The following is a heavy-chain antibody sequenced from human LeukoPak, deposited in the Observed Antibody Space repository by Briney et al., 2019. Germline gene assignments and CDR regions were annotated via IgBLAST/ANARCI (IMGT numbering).Heavy chain of an antibody. CDR2: IFYSGST. CDR3: ARLSIAAAALSDY. V-gene: IGHV4-31*03. CDR1: GGSISSGGYY. Sequence: SETLSLTCTVSGGSISSGGYYWSWIRQHPGEGLEWIGYIFYSGSTYYNPSLKSRVTISVDTSKNQFSLKLSSVTAADTAVYYCARLSIAAAALSDYWGQGTLVTVSS. D-gene: IGHD6-13*01. J-gene: IGHJ4*02.